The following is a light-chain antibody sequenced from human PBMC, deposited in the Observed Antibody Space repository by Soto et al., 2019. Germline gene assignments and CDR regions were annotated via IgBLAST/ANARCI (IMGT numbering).Light chain of an antibody. CDR2: DAS. Sequence: DIQMTQSPSTLSASVGDRVTITCRASQSISSWVAWYQQKPGKAPKLLSYDASSLGSGVPSRFSGSGSGTECTLTISSLQPDDFATYYCQQYNSYSPWTFGQGTKVEIK. J-gene: IGKJ1*01. V-gene: IGKV1-5*01. CDR1: QSISSW. CDR3: QQYNSYSPWT.